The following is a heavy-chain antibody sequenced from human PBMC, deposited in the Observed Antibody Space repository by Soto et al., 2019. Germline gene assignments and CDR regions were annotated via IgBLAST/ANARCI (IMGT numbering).Heavy chain of an antibody. Sequence: EVQLVESGGGLVQPGGSLRLFCAVSGFTVSDNYMSWVRQAPGKGLEWVSAIYSGGTTYYADSVKGRFTISRDNSKNTVLLQMNSLRAEDTAVYYCARENSGGPDAFYIWGQGTMVTVSS. D-gene: IGHD6-19*01. J-gene: IGHJ3*02. V-gene: IGHV3-66*01. CDR1: GFTVSDNY. CDR3: ARENSGGPDAFYI. CDR2: IYSGGTT.